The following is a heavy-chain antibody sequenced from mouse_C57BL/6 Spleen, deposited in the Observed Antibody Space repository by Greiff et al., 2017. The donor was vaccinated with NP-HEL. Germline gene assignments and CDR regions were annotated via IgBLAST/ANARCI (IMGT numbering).Heavy chain of an antibody. V-gene: IGHV1-42*01. Sequence: EVQLQQSGPELVKPGASVKISCKASGYSFTGYYMNWVKQSPEKSLEWIGEINPSTGGTTYNQKFKAKATLTVDKSSSTAYMQLKSLTSEDSAVYYCARGPVYFGYAMDYWGQGTSVTVSS. CDR1: GYSFTGYY. CDR2: INPSTGGT. J-gene: IGHJ4*01. CDR3: ARGPVYFGYAMDY. D-gene: IGHD2-1*01.